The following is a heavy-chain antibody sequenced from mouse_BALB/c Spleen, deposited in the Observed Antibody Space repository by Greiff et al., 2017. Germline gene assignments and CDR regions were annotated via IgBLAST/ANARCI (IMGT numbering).Heavy chain of an antibody. CDR3: ARDRGDGPFDY. D-gene: IGHD2-3*01. V-gene: IGHV5-15*02. CDR2: ISNLAYSI. J-gene: IGHJ2*01. Sequence: EVQGVESGGGLVQPGGSRKLSCAASGFTFSDYGMAWVRQAPGKGPEWVAFISNLAYSIYYADTVTGRFTISRENAKNTLYLEMSSLRSEDTAMYYCARDRGDGPFDYWGQGTTLTVSS. CDR1: GFTFSDYG.